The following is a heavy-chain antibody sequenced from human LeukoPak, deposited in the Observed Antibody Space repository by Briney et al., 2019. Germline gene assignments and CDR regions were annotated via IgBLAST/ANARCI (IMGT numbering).Heavy chain of an antibody. CDR2: IYHSGST. CDR3: ARPSSDYYDSSGYSLWAFDI. D-gene: IGHD3-22*01. V-gene: IGHV4-38-2*01. Sequence: TSETLSLTCAVSGYSISSGYYWGWIRQPPGKGLEWIGSIYHSGSTYYNPSLKSQVTISVDTSKNQFSLKLSSVTAADTAVYYCARPSSDYYDSSGYSLWAFDIWGQGTMVTVSS. J-gene: IGHJ3*02. CDR1: GYSISSGYY.